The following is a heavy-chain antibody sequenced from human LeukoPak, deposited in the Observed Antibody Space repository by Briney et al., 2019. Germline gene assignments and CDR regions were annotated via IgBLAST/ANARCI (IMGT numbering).Heavy chain of an antibody. D-gene: IGHD3-22*01. J-gene: IGHJ4*02. Sequence: ASVKVSCKASGYTFTGYYMHWVRQAPGQGLEWMGWINPNSGGTNYAQKFQGRVTMTRDTSISTAYMELSRLRSDDTAVYYCARDLRPPDIVVVIGSLDYWGQGTLVTVSS. CDR3: ARDLRPPDIVVVIGSLDY. CDR1: GYTFTGYY. CDR2: INPNSGGT. V-gene: IGHV1-2*02.